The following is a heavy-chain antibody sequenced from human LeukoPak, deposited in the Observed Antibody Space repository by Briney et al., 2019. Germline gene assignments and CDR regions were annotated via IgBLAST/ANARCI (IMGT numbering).Heavy chain of an antibody. Sequence: GGSLRLSCAASGFTVSSKYMTWVRQAPGKGLEWVSVIYSGGSTFYADSVRGRFTISRDSSKNTVYLQMSSLRAEDKAVYYFARGRGSYXDTTGGLDYWGQGTLVTVSS. V-gene: IGHV3-53*01. J-gene: IGHJ4*02. D-gene: IGHD3-22*01. CDR1: GFTVSSKY. CDR3: ARGRGSYXDTTGGLDY. CDR2: IYSGGST.